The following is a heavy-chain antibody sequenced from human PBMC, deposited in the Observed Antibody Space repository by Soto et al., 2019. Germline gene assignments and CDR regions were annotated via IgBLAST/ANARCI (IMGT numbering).Heavy chain of an antibody. CDR3: ASYQVVRFRSGGFDF. CDR2: IYHSGST. Sequence: SETPSLTCAVSGGSISSSNWWSWVRQPPGKGLEWIGEIYHSGSTNYNPSLKSRVTISVDKSKNQFSLKLSSVTAADTAVYYCASYQVVRFRSGGFDFWCQAPLVT. D-gene: IGHD3-22*01. CDR1: GGSISSSNW. J-gene: IGHJ4*02. V-gene: IGHV4-4*02.